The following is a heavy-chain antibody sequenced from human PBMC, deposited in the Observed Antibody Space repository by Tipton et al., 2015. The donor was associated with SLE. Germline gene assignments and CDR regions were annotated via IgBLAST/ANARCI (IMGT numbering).Heavy chain of an antibody. CDR1: GGSISSLY. V-gene: IGHV4-4*08. CDR3: AREWSSFDF. D-gene: IGHD2-15*01. Sequence: TLSLTCTFSGGSISSLYWNWIRQPPGKGLEWIGRSGSTYYNPSLESRVSTSVDTSKNQFSLKLTAVTAADTAVYYCAREWSSFDFWGQGTLVTVSS. J-gene: IGHJ4*02. CDR2: SGST.